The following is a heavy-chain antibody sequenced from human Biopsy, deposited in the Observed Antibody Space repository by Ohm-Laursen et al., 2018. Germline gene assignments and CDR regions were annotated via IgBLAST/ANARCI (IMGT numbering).Heavy chain of an antibody. V-gene: IGHV1-69*13. J-gene: IGHJ3*02. Sequence: SVKVSCKASGGTFSSFGISWVRQAPGQGLEWMGEINSMFGTTNYAQTFQGRVTITADESTSTAYMELSSLRSEDTAVYYCARAGRFLECFDIWGQGTMVTVSS. CDR1: GGTFSSFG. CDR3: ARAGRFLECFDI. D-gene: IGHD3-3*01. CDR2: INSMFGTT.